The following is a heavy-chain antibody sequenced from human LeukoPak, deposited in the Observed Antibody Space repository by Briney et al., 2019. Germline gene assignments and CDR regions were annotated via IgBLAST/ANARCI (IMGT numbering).Heavy chain of an antibody. D-gene: IGHD4-11*01. V-gene: IGHV3-23*01. CDR1: GFTFSNYG. CDR2: ISGSGANT. Sequence: GGSLRLSCEASGFTFSNYGMSWVRQAPGKGLEWVSVISGSGANTYYADSVKGRFTISRDNSKNTLYLQMNSLRAEDTAVYYCAKAKSYYSNYDYWGQGTLVTVSS. CDR3: AKAKSYYSNYDY. J-gene: IGHJ4*02.